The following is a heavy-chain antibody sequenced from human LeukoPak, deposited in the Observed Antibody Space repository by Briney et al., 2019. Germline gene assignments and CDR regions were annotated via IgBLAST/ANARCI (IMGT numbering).Heavy chain of an antibody. CDR2: ISGDGGST. CDR1: GFTFSIYA. Sequence: AGGSLRLSCAASGFTFSIYAMTWLRQAPGKGLEWVSAISGDGGSTDYADSVKGRFTIPRDNSKNTLYLQMNSLRAEDTALYYCAKRVGGTPDYWGLGTLVTVSS. V-gene: IGHV3-23*01. J-gene: IGHJ4*02. CDR3: AKRVGGTPDY. D-gene: IGHD1-26*01.